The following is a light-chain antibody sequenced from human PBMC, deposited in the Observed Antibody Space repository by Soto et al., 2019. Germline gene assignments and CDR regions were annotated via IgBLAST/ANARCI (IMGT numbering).Light chain of an antibody. CDR1: SSDIDAHNY. J-gene: IGLJ1*01. Sequence: QSDLTEPASVSVSPGQSITASCAGTSSDIDAHNYVSWYQQHPGKAPKLMIYDVSNRPSGISNRFSGSKSGNTASLTISGLQAEDEADYYCGSYTTSSNYVFGTGTKVTVL. V-gene: IGLV2-14*01. CDR2: DVS. CDR3: GSYTTSSNYV.